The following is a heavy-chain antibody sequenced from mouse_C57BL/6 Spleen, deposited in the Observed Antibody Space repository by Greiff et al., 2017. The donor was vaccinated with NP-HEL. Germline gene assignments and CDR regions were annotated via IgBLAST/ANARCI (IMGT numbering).Heavy chain of an antibody. J-gene: IGHJ4*01. CDR2: ISYDGSN. CDR1: GYSITSGYY. Sequence: EVQLQESGPGLVKPSQSLSLTCSVTGYSITSGYYWNWIRQFPGNKLEWMGYISYDGSNNYNPSLKNRISITRDTSKNQFFLKLNSVTTEDTATYYCARDGNYVWAMDYWGQGTSVTVSS. V-gene: IGHV3-6*01. CDR3: ARDGNYVWAMDY. D-gene: IGHD2-1*01.